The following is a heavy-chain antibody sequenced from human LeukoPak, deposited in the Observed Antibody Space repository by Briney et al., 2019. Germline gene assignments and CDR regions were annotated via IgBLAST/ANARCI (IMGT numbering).Heavy chain of an antibody. CDR3: AKVDPPITVGAPGDAFDL. V-gene: IGHV1-18*01. CDR2: ISLYDDST. D-gene: IGHD1-26*01. CDR1: GYTFSSFG. J-gene: IGHJ3*01. Sequence: ASVKVSCKASGYTFSSFGITWVRQAPGQGLEWMGWISLYDDSTAYGQKFQGRVTMTRDTSTNTAYMELRSLTSDDTAMYYCAKVDPPITVGAPGDAFDLWGQGTMVIVSS.